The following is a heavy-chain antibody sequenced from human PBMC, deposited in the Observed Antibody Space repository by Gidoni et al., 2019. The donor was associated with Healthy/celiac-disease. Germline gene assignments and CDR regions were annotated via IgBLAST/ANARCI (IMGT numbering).Heavy chain of an antibody. V-gene: IGHV1-46*03. CDR3: ARENWNYSRWFDP. D-gene: IGHD1-7*01. CDR2: INPSGGST. J-gene: IGHJ5*02. Sequence: QVQLVQSGAEVKKPGASVKVSCNASGYTFTSYYMPWVRQAPGQGLEWMGIINPSGGSTSYAQKFQGRVTMTRDTSTSTVYMELSSLRSEDTAVYYCARENWNYSRWFDPWGQGTLVTVSS. CDR1: GYTFTSYY.